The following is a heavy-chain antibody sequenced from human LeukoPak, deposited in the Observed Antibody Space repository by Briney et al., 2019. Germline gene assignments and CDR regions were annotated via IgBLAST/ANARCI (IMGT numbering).Heavy chain of an antibody. D-gene: IGHD6-13*01. CDR3: AREIAAAEIDAFDI. Sequence: GASVKVSCKASGYTFTGYYMHWVRQPPGQGLEWMGWINPNSGGTNYAQKFQGRVTMTRDTSISTAYMELSRLRSDDTAVYYCAREIAAAEIDAFDIWGQGTMVTVSS. CDR1: GYTFTGYY. V-gene: IGHV1-2*02. J-gene: IGHJ3*02. CDR2: INPNSGGT.